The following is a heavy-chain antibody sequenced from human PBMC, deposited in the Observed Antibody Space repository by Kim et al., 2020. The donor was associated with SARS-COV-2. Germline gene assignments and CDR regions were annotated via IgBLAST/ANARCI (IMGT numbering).Heavy chain of an antibody. CDR3: ARHVGITMIVVVIRGWFDP. V-gene: IGHV4-39*01. Sequence: RVTITVDTSKNQFSLKLSSVTAADTAVYYCARHVGITMIVVVIRGWFDPWGQGTLVTVSS. J-gene: IGHJ5*02. D-gene: IGHD3-22*01.